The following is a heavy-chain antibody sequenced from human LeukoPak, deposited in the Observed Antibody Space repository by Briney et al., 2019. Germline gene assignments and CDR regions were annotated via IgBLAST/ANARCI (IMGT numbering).Heavy chain of an antibody. CDR2: IYYSGST. D-gene: IGHD6-13*01. CDR3: ARGGSSWYERGAHYFDY. J-gene: IGHJ4*02. Sequence: SETLSLTCTVSGGSISSSSYYWGWIRQPPGEGLEWIGSIYYSGSTYYNPSLKSRVTISVDTSKNQFSLKLSSVTAADTAVYYCARGGSSWYERGAHYFDYWGQGTLVTVSS. V-gene: IGHV4-39*07. CDR1: GGSISSSSYY.